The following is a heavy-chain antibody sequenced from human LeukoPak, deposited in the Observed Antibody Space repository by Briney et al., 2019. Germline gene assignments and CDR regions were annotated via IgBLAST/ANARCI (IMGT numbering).Heavy chain of an antibody. Sequence: GGSLRLSCAASGITFSSYAMSGVRQAPGKGLEWVSAISGSGGSTYYADSVKGRFTISRDNSKNTLYLQMNSLRAEDTAVYYCAKPERYNWFDPWGQGTLVTVSS. J-gene: IGHJ5*02. V-gene: IGHV3-23*01. CDR3: AKPERYNWFDP. CDR2: ISGSGGST. CDR1: GITFSSYA. D-gene: IGHD1-1*01.